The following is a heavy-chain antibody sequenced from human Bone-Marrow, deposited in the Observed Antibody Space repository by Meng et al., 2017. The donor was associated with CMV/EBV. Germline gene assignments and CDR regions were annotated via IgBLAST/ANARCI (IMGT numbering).Heavy chain of an antibody. CDR1: GFTFSSYA. V-gene: IGHV3-23*03. CDR3: VVGHDSRKVAY. CDR2: ICPDGT. J-gene: IGHJ4*02. Sequence: GESLKISCAASGFTFSSYAMNWVRQAPGKGLAWVSVICPDGTHYAGFVKGRFTISRDDSKNIVYLQMNSLGVEDTALYYCVVGHDSRKVAYWGQGTLVTVSS. D-gene: IGHD2-15*01.